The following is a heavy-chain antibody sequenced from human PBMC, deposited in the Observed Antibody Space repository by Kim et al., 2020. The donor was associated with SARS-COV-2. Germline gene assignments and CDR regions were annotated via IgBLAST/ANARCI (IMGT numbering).Heavy chain of an antibody. Sequence: GSLRLSCAASGFTFSSYAMRWVRQAPGKGLEWVSTISGSVDSTYYADSVKGRFTISRDNSKNTLYLQMNSLRAEDTAVYYCAKSGVGGGSTWYSRSDYW. CDR2: ISGSVDST. CDR1: GFTFSSYA. V-gene: IGHV3-23*01. CDR3: AKSGVGGGSTWYSRSDY. J-gene: IGHJ4*01. D-gene: IGHD6-13*01.